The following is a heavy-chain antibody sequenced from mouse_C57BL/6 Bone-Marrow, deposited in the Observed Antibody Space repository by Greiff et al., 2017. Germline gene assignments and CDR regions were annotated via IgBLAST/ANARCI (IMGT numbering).Heavy chain of an antibody. CDR2: IYPGSGST. J-gene: IGHJ1*03. Sequence: VQLQQPGAELVKSGASVKMSCKASGYTFTSYWITWVKQRPGQGLEWIGDIYPGSGSTNYNEKFKSKATLTVDTSSSTAYMQLSSLTSEDSAVYFCASPSYSNCWYFDVWGTGTTVTVSS. D-gene: IGHD2-5*01. V-gene: IGHV1-55*01. CDR3: ASPSYSNCWYFDV. CDR1: GYTFTSYW.